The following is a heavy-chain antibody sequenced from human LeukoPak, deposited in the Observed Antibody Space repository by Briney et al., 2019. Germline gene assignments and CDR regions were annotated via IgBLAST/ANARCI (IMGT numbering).Heavy chain of an antibody. J-gene: IGHJ3*02. V-gene: IGHV3-48*03. CDR2: ISSRGTTI. Sequence: GRSLRLSCAASGFTFSNYAMDWVRQAPGKGLEWVSYISSRGTTIYNADSVKGRFTISRDNAKNSLYLQMNSLRAEDTAVYYCARDSIVDGAFDIWGQGTMVTVSS. CDR3: ARDSIVDGAFDI. CDR1: GFTFSNYA. D-gene: IGHD2-15*01.